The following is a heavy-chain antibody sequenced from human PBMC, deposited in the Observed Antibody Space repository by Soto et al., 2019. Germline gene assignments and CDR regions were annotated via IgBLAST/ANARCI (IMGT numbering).Heavy chain of an antibody. CDR2: IYYSGST. CDR1: GGSISSSSYY. V-gene: IGHV4-39*02. CDR3: AREDTSYDFWSGSYYYGMDV. Sequence: PSETLSLTCTVSGGSISSSSYYWGWIRQPPGKGLEWIGSIYYSGSTYYNPSLKSRVTISVDTSKNQFSLELSSVTAADTAVYYCAREDTSYDFWSGSYYYGMDVWGQGTTVTVSS. J-gene: IGHJ6*02. D-gene: IGHD3-3*01.